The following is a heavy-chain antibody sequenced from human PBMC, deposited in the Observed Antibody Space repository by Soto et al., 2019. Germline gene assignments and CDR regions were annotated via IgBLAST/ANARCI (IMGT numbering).Heavy chain of an antibody. Sequence: PGGSLRLSCAASGFTFSSYAMSWVRQAPGKGLEWVSAISGSGGSTYYADSVKGRFTISRDNSKNTLYLQMNSLRAEDTAVYYCAKKDLVVVAATEGMDVWGQGTTVTVSS. D-gene: IGHD2-15*01. CDR1: GFTFSSYA. CDR2: ISGSGGST. J-gene: IGHJ6*02. V-gene: IGHV3-23*01. CDR3: AKKDLVVVAATEGMDV.